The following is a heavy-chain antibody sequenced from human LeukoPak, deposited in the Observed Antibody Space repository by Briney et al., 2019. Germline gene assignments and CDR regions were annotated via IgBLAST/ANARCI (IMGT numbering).Heavy chain of an antibody. CDR1: GFTFSSYE. CDR2: ISSSGGTI. D-gene: IGHD5-24*01. J-gene: IGHJ4*02. V-gene: IGHV3-48*03. Sequence: PGGSLRLSCAASGFTFSSYEMNWVRQAPGKGLEWGSYISSSGGTIYYADSVRGRFTISRDNAKKSLYLQMNRLRAEDTAVYYGARGKMATAGGVFDYWGQGTLVTVSS. CDR3: ARGKMATAGGVFDY.